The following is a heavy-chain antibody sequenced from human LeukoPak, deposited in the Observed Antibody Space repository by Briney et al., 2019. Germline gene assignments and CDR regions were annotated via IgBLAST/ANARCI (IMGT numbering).Heavy chain of an antibody. D-gene: IGHD2-15*01. CDR2: ISSTGKYI. CDR3: ARRRDVGDGFDY. J-gene: IGHJ4*02. Sequence: GGSLRLSCAASGSTFSIYCTNWVRQAPGKGLEWVSSISSTGKYIFYADSVRGRFTISRDNAKNSLYQQMNSLRAEDTAVYYCARRRDVGDGFDYWGQGTLVTVSS. V-gene: IGHV3-21*01. CDR1: GSTFSIYC.